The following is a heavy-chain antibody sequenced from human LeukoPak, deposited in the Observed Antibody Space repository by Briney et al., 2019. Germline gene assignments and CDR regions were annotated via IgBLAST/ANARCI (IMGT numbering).Heavy chain of an antibody. Sequence: GGSLRLSCAASGFTFSSYEMNWVRQAPGKGLEWVSYVSSSGGIISYADSVKGRFTISRDNAKNFLYLQMNSLRAEDTAVYYGGLWSGLGGWGQGTLVTVSS. CDR1: GFTFSSYE. CDR2: VSSSGGII. J-gene: IGHJ4*02. D-gene: IGHD3-10*01. V-gene: IGHV3-48*03. CDR3: GLWSGLGG.